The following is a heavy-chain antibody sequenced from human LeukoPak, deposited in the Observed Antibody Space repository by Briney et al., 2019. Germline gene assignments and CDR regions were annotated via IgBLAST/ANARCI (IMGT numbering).Heavy chain of an antibody. J-gene: IGHJ4*02. Sequence: SETLSLTCTVSGGSISSYYWSWIRQPPGKGLEWIGYIYYSGSTNCNPSLKSRVTISVDTSKNQFSLKLSSVTAADTAVYYCARGYYDSTLSYYFDYWGQGTLVTVSS. CDR3: ARGYYDSTLSYYFDY. V-gene: IGHV4-59*01. CDR1: GGSISSYY. D-gene: IGHD3-22*01. CDR2: IYYSGST.